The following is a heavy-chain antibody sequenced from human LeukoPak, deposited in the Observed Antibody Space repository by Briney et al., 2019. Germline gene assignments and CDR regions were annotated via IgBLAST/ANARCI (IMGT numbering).Heavy chain of an antibody. V-gene: IGHV1-2*02. CDR3: ARWLMRGTTRDAFDI. CDR2: INHNNGDT. CDR1: GYTFTDYY. D-gene: IGHD1-26*01. Sequence: ASVRVSCKASGYTFTDYYIHWVRQAPGQGLQWMAWINHNNGDTNYAQKFQGRVTMTRDTSISTVYMELSRLRSEDTAVYYCARWLMRGTTRDAFDIWGQGTMVTVSS. J-gene: IGHJ3*02.